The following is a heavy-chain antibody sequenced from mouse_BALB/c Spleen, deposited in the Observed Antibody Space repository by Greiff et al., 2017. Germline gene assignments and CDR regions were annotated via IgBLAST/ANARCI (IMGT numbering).Heavy chain of an antibody. V-gene: IGHV1-69*02. D-gene: IGHD1-1*01. CDR2: IYPSDSYT. J-gene: IGHJ3*01. Sequence: QVQLQQPGAELVRPGASVKLSCKASGYTFTSYWINWVKQRPGQGLEWIGNIYPSDSYTNYNQKFKDKATLTVDKSSSTAYMQLSSPTSEDSAVYYCTRDYYGSSPSAWFAYWGQGTLVTVSA. CDR3: TRDYYGSSPSAWFAY. CDR1: GYTFTSYW.